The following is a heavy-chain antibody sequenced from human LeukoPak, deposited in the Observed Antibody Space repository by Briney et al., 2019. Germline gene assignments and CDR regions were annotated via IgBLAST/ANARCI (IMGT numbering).Heavy chain of an antibody. Sequence: SETLSLTCAVYGGSFSGYYWGWIRQPPGKRLEWIGSIFHSGTTYYNPSLKSRLTISVDTSKDQFSLRLTSVTAADTAVYYCARLMGDLQSTDYWGQGALVTVSS. J-gene: IGHJ4*02. D-gene: IGHD5-24*01. V-gene: IGHV4-38-2*01. CDR3: ARLMGDLQSTDY. CDR2: IFHSGTT. CDR1: GGSFSGYY.